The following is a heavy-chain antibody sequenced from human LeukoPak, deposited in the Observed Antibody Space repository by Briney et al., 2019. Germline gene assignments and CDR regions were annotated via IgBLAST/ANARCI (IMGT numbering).Heavy chain of an antibody. D-gene: IGHD3-10*01. CDR2: IKQDGSEK. CDR1: GFTFSSYW. V-gene: IGHV3-7*01. CDR3: ARESEMGITMVRASYYMDV. J-gene: IGHJ6*03. Sequence: PGGSLRLSCAASGFTFSSYWMSWVRQAPGKGLEWVAIIKQDGSEKYYVDSVKGRFTISRDNAKNSLYLQMNSLRAEDTAVYYCARESEMGITMVRASYYMDVWGKGTTVTVSS.